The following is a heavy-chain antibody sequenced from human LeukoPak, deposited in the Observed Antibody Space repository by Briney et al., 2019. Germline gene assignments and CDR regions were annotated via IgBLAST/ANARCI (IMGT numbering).Heavy chain of an antibody. CDR1: GFTVSSNY. D-gene: IGHD2-8*01. V-gene: IGHV3-66*02. CDR3: ARFSSNGVSEFAY. Sequence: GGSLRLSCAASGFTVSSNYMSWVRQAPGEGLGWVSVIYSGGSTYYADSVKGRFTISRDNSKNTLYLQMNSLRAEDTAVYYCARFSSNGVSEFAYWGQGTLVTVSA. J-gene: IGHJ4*02. CDR2: IYSGGST.